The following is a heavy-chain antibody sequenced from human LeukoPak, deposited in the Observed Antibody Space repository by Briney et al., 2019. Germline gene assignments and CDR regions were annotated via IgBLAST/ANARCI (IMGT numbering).Heavy chain of an antibody. Sequence: SETLSLTCAVYGGSFSGYYWSWIRQPPGKGLEWIGEINHSGSTNYNPSLKSRVTISVDTSKNQFSLKLSSVTAADTAVYYCARPRYSSSWYVPWGQGTLVTVSS. CDR1: GGSFSGYY. V-gene: IGHV4-34*01. CDR3: ARPRYSSSWYVP. CDR2: INHSGST. D-gene: IGHD6-13*01. J-gene: IGHJ5*02.